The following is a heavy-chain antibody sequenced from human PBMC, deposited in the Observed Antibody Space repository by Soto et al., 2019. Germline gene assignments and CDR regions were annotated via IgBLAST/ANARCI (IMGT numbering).Heavy chain of an antibody. Sequence: EVQLLESGGNLVQPGGSQRLSCAASGFSFSTYALTWVRQAPGKGLEWVSGISASGATTYYADSVKGRFTISRDNSKNTVFLQMTSLRAEDTALYYCAKWTDTVIEAALAGGAFDIWGQGTMVPVSS. V-gene: IGHV3-23*01. J-gene: IGHJ3*02. CDR1: GFSFSTYA. CDR3: AKWTDTVIEAALAGGAFDI. CDR2: ISASGATT. D-gene: IGHD2-15*01.